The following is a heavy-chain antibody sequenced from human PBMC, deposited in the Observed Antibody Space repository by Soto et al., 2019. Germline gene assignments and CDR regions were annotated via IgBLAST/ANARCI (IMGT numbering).Heavy chain of an antibody. CDR2: ISYDGNNE. Sequence: QVQLVESGGGVVQPGRSLRLSCAASGFTFSAYTMHWVRQPPGKGLEWVAVISYDGNNERYTDPVKGRFTVSRDNSKGTLYLQMSRLNSEDTAVYYCARDGYSGRSDGFDIWGQGTMVTVSS. J-gene: IGHJ3*02. CDR1: GFTFSAYT. V-gene: IGHV3-30-3*01. D-gene: IGHD1-26*01. CDR3: ARDGYSGRSDGFDI.